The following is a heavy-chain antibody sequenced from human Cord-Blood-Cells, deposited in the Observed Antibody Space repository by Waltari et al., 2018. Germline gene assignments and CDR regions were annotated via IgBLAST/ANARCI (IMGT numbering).Heavy chain of an antibody. CDR2: IFSNDEK. J-gene: IGHJ2*01. V-gene: IGHV2-26*01. Sequence: QITLKESAPVLMKHTEPLPLTCTVSGFSLSNPRMGMSWIRQPPGKSLEWLAHIFSNDEKSYSTSLKSRLTISKDTSKSQVVLTMTNMDPVDTATYYCARIRIAAAGYWYFDLWGRGTLVTVSS. D-gene: IGHD6-13*01. CDR1: GFSLSNPRMG. CDR3: ARIRIAAAGYWYFDL.